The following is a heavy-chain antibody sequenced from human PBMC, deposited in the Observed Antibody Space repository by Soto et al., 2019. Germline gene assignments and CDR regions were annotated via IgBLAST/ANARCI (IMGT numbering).Heavy chain of an antibody. CDR2: IYSGGDT. D-gene: IGHD3-10*01. CDR3: ARKTDSIPSGGDV. Sequence: EVQLVESGGGLVQPGGSLRLSCTASGFAVRHNYMTWVRQAPGKGLEWVSLIYSGGDTAYADSVKGRFTISRQTSQNTLYLQMNSLRAEDTAVYYCARKTDSIPSGGDVWGKGTAVTVSS. V-gene: IGHV3-53*04. J-gene: IGHJ6*04. CDR1: GFAVRHNY.